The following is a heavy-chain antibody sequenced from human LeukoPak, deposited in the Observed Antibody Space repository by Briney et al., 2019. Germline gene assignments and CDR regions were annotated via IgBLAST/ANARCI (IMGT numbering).Heavy chain of an antibody. J-gene: IGHJ6*02. D-gene: IGHD4-17*01. CDR2: VYYSGST. V-gene: IGHV4-59*02. CDR3: ARGPRGSTVTKTRPYGMDV. Sequence: SSETLSLTCVVSGGSVSGYYWGWIRQPPGRGLEWIGYVYYSGSTNYNPSLKSRVTISVDTSKNQFSLKLSSVTAADTAVYYCARGPRGSTVTKTRPYGMDVWGQGTTVTVSS. CDR1: GGSVSGYY.